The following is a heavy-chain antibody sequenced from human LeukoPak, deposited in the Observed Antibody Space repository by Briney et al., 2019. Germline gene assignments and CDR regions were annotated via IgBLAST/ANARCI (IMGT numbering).Heavy chain of an antibody. D-gene: IGHD3-22*01. Sequence: GGSLRLSCAASGFTFERYTMHWVRQAPGKGLEWVSGINWNGGSTGYADSVKGRFTISRDNAKNSLYLQMNSLRAEDTALYHCARDYYDSSGTPFDYWGQGTLVTVSS. J-gene: IGHJ4*02. CDR3: ARDYYDSSGTPFDY. CDR2: INWNGGST. CDR1: GFTFERYT. V-gene: IGHV3-20*01.